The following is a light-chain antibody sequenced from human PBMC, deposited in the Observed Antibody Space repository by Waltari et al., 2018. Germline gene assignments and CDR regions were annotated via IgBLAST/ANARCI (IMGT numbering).Light chain of an antibody. V-gene: IGLV3-21*03. J-gene: IGLJ2*01. CDR2: DDS. CDR3: QVWDSSSDHPHVV. Sequence: SYVLTQPPPVPVAPGKTARITCGGNNIRRKSVHWYQQKPGQAPVLVVYDDSARPSGIPGRFSGSNSGNTATLTISRVEAGDEADYYCQVWDSSSDHPHVVFGGGTKLTVL. CDR1: NIRRKS.